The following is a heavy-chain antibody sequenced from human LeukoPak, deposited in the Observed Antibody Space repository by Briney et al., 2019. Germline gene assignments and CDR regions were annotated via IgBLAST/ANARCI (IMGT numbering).Heavy chain of an antibody. D-gene: IGHD3-16*01. J-gene: IGHJ5*02. CDR1: GGSITGYH. V-gene: IGHV4-59*08. Sequence: SETLSLTCTVSGGSITGYHWSWIRQPPGKGLEWIGYIYSNEATEYKPSLKSRVTISADTSKNQFSLRLTSVTAADTAIYYCARRLRAESDASPDNWIGPWGQGALVTVSS. CDR2: IYSNEAT. CDR3: ARRLRAESDASPDNWIGP.